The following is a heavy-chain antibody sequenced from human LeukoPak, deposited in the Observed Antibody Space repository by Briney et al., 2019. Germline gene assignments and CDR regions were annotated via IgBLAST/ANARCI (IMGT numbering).Heavy chain of an antibody. CDR2: INPSGGST. CDR3: ARDWGQWLVFDY. D-gene: IGHD6-19*01. Sequence: ASVKVSCKASGYTFTSYYMHWVRQAPGQGLEWMGIINPSGGSTSYAQKFQGRVTMTRDMSTSTVYMELSSLRSEDTAVYYCARDWGQWLVFDYWGQGTLVTVSS. V-gene: IGHV1-46*01. J-gene: IGHJ4*02. CDR1: GYTFTSYY.